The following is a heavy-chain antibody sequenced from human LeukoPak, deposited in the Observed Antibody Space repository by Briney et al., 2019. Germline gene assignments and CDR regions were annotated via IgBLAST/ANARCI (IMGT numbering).Heavy chain of an antibody. V-gene: IGHV3-30*02. CDR1: GFTFSSYG. CDR2: IRYDGSNK. CDR3: AKDPDAGYYDSSGHGPLDY. Sequence: GGSLRLSCAASGFTFSSYGMHWVRQAPGKGLEWVAFIRYDGSNKYYADSVKGRFTISRDNSKNTLYMQLNSLRAEDTAVYYCAKDPDAGYYDSSGHGPLDYWGQGTLVTVSS. D-gene: IGHD3-22*01. J-gene: IGHJ4*02.